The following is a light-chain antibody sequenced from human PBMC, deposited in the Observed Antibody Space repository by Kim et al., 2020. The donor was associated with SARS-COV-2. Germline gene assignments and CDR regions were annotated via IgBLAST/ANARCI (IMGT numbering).Light chain of an antibody. CDR2: EDN. Sequence: GTTVTISCTRSSGSIASNYVQWYQQRPGSAPTTVIYEDNQRPSGVPDRFSGSIDSSSNSVSLTISGLKTEDEADYYCQSYDSSSWVFGGGTQLTVL. CDR1: SGSIASNY. V-gene: IGLV6-57*03. J-gene: IGLJ3*02. CDR3: QSYDSSSWV.